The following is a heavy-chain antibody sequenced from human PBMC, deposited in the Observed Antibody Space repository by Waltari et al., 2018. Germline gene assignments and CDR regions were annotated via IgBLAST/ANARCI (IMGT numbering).Heavy chain of an antibody. J-gene: IGHJ4*02. CDR1: GYSFTSYW. CDR3: ARHRRSGDRGPDY. Sequence: EVQLVQSGAEVKKPGESLKISCKGSGYSFTSYWIGWVRQMPGKGLEWMGFSHSGYSYTRYSPTFQGQVTISADKSISTAYLQLSSLKASDTAMYYCARHRRSGDRGPDYWGQGTLVTVSS. V-gene: IGHV5-51*01. D-gene: IGHD3-10*01. CDR2: SHSGYSYT.